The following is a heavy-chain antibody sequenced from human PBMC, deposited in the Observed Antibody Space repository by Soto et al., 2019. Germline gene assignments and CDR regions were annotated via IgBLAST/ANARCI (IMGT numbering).Heavy chain of an antibody. J-gene: IGHJ6*03. CDR3: AREPAGMALGGYYYYYMDV. CDR1: GFTFGDYG. V-gene: IGHV3-20*04. D-gene: IGHD3-3*01. CDR2: INWNGGST. Sequence: GGSLRLSCAASGFTFGDYGMSWVRQAPGKGLEWVSGINWNGGSTGYADSVKGRFTISRDNAKNSLYLQMNSLRAEDTALYYCAREPAGMALGGYYYYYMDVWGKGTTVTVSS.